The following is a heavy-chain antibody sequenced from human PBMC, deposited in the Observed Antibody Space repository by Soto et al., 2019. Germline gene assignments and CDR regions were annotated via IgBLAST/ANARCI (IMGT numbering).Heavy chain of an antibody. CDR1: GFTFNTYW. CDR2: TKQDGSEK. D-gene: IGHD6-25*01. J-gene: IGHJ6*03. Sequence: SGGSLRLSYAVSGFTFNTYWMSWVRQAPGKGLEWVASTKQDGSEKYYVDSVKGRFTISRDNAKNSLYLQMNSLRAEDTAVYYCARSGYMDVWGKGTTVTVSS. V-gene: IGHV3-7*01. CDR3: ARSGYMDV.